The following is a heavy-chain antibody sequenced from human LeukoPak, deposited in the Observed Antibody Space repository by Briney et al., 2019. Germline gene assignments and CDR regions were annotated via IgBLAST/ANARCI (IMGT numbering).Heavy chain of an antibody. J-gene: IGHJ4*02. D-gene: IGHD4-23*01. CDR2: ISVYNGNT. CDR3: ARQGYSGHSQGAADY. CDR1: GYTLTSYG. Sequence: ASVKVSCKASGYTLTSYGISWVRQAPGQGLEWMGWISVYNGNTNYAQKFQGRVTMTTDTSTSTAHMELRSLRSDDTAVYYCARQGYSGHSQGAADYWGQGTLVTVSS. V-gene: IGHV1-18*01.